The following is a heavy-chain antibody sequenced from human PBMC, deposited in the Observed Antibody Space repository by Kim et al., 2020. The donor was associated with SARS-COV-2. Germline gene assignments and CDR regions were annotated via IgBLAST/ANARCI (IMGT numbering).Heavy chain of an antibody. Sequence: DSVKGRFTIYRDDSKNTLYLQMSNLSADDTAVYYCARGGALGYSESYGMDVWGQGTTVTVSS. CDR3: ARGGALGYSESYGMDV. J-gene: IGHJ6*02. V-gene: IGHV3-53*01. D-gene: IGHD5-18*01.